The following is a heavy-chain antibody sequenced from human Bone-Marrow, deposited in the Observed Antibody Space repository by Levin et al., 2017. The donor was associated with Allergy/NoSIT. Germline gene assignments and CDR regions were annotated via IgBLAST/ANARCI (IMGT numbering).Heavy chain of an antibody. V-gene: IGHV3-48*02. CDR2: ISRGGSTI. J-gene: IGHJ4*02. Sequence: PGESLKISCAASGFTFSTYSMNWVRQAPGKGLEWLSHISRGGSTIYNTDSVKGRFTISRDNARNSLYLQMNSLRDEDTAVYYCVREGYSSGWDFDYWGQGTLVTVSS. CDR3: VREGYSSGWDFDY. CDR1: GFTFSTYS. D-gene: IGHD6-19*01.